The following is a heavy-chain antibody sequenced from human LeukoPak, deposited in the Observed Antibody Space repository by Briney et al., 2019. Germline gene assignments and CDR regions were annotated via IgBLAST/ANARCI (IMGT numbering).Heavy chain of an antibody. J-gene: IGHJ2*01. CDR2: MNPNSGNT. V-gene: IGHV1-8*03. CDR3: ARGVVGSSGRYWYFDL. Sequence: ASVKVSCTASGYTFTSYDINWVRQATGQGLEWMGWMNPNSGNTGYAQKFQGRVTITRNTSISTAYMELSSLRSEDTAVYYCARGVVGSSGRYWYFDLWGRGTLVTVSS. CDR1: GYTFTSYD. D-gene: IGHD6-19*01.